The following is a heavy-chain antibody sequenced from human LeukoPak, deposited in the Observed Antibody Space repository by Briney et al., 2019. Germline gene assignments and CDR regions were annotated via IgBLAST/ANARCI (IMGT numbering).Heavy chain of an antibody. Sequence: PSQTLSLTCTVSGGSISSGSYYWSWIRQPAGKGLEWIGHIYTSGSTNYNPSLKSRVTISVDTSKNQFSLKLSSVTAADTAVYYCARGPYYYDSSGLNWFDPWGQGTLVTVSS. J-gene: IGHJ5*02. CDR2: IYTSGST. V-gene: IGHV4-61*09. CDR1: GGSISSGSYY. CDR3: ARGPYYYDSSGLNWFDP. D-gene: IGHD3-22*01.